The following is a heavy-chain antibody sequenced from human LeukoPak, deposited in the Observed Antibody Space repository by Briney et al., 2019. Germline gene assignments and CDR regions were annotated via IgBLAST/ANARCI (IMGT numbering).Heavy chain of an antibody. CDR1: GFTFSSYS. D-gene: IGHD6-19*01. CDR3: AREGGWAYDI. CDR2: ISSSSSYI. Sequence: GGSLRLSCAASGFTFSSYSMNWVRQTPGKGLEWVSSISSSSSYIYYADSVKGRFTISRDNAKNSLYLQMNSLRAEDTAVYYCAREGGWAYDIWGQGTMVTVSS. J-gene: IGHJ3*02. V-gene: IGHV3-21*01.